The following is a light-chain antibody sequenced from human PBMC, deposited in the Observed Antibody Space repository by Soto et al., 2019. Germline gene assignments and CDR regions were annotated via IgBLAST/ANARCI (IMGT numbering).Light chain of an antibody. CDR1: QSASIY. V-gene: IGKV3-11*01. CDR3: QQYGSSQIT. J-gene: IGKJ5*01. Sequence: EIVLTQSPATLSLSPGERATLSCRASQSASIYLAWYQQKPGQAPRLLIYDASNRATGIPAKFSGSGSGTDFTLTISRLEPEDFAVYYCQQYGSSQITFGQGTRLEIK. CDR2: DAS.